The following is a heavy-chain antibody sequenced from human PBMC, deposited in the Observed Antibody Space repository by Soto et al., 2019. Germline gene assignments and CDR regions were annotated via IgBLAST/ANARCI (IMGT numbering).Heavy chain of an antibody. Sequence: EVQLVESGGGLVQPGGSLRLSCAASGFIVSTSYMSWVRQAPGKGLEWVSIIYNDGSTYYADAVKGRFTISRDDSKNTRYLQILSLRAEDTAVYYCARDSYTRYWGQGTLVTVSS. V-gene: IGHV3-66*01. J-gene: IGHJ4*02. CDR3: ARDSYTRY. CDR2: IYNDGST. D-gene: IGHD4-4*01. CDR1: GFIVSTSY.